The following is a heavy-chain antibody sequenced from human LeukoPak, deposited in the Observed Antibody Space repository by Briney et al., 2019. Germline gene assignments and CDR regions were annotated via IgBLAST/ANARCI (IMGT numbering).Heavy chain of an antibody. Sequence: ASVKVSCKASGYTFTSYDINWVRQAPGQGREWMGWVNPKSGNTGYKQKFQARVTITRATSITTAYMELSSLTSDDTAVYFCARGLPLGYCTYGVCYPPKHFDFWGQGTLVTVSS. D-gene: IGHD2-8*01. V-gene: IGHV1-8*03. J-gene: IGHJ4*02. CDR2: VNPKSGNT. CDR3: ARGLPLGYCTYGVCYPPKHFDF. CDR1: GYTFTSYD.